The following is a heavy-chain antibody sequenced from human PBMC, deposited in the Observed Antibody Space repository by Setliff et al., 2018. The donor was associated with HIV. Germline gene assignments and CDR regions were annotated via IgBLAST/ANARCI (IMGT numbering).Heavy chain of an antibody. V-gene: IGHV4-34*01. CDR3: ARGFRSGRIFGIDY. Sequence: PSETLSLTCAVYGGSLTNYYWSWFRQSPGKGLEWIGEVTDDGSANYNPSLKSRVTISLVTSKAQFSLKLSSVTAADTAVYYCARGFRSGRIFGIDYWGQGTLVTVSS. CDR1: GGSLTNYY. D-gene: IGHD3-3*01. J-gene: IGHJ4*02. CDR2: VTDDGSA.